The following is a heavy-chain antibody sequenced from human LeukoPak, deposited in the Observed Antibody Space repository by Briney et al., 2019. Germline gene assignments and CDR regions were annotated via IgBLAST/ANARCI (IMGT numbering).Heavy chain of an antibody. J-gene: IGHJ4*02. CDR2: IYSSGST. CDR1: GGSISSHY. CDR3: AREGNRLSFEY. V-gene: IGHV4-4*07. Sequence: PSETLSLTCTVSGGSISSHYWSWIRQPAGKGLEWIGRIYSSGSTNYKPSLKSRVTISVDKSENQFSLKLSSVTAADTAVYYCAREGNRLSFEYWGQGTLVTVAS.